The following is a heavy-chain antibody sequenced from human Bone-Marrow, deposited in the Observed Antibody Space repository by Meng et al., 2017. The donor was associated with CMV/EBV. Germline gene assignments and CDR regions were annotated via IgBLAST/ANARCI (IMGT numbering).Heavy chain of an antibody. V-gene: IGHV3-53*01. CDR1: GFTFSSNY. CDR2: IYSGGST. J-gene: IGHJ6*02. D-gene: IGHD3-10*01. CDR3: ARRVLLWFGEGGGMDV. Sequence: GGSLRLSCAACGFTFSSNYMSWVRQAPGKGLEWVSVIYSGGSTYYADSVKGRFTISRDNSKNTLYLQMNSLRAEDTAVYYCARRVLLWFGEGGGMDVWGQGTTVTVSS.